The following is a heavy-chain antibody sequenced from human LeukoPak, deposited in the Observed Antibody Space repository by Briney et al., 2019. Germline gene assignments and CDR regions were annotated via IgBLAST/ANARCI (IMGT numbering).Heavy chain of an antibody. CDR3: ARDQGISMVRGAPYYYYYMDV. D-gene: IGHD3-10*01. V-gene: IGHV4-59*12. CDR1: RDSISDYY. J-gene: IGHJ6*03. CDR2: IYYSGST. Sequence: PSETLSLTCTVSRDSISDYYWSWIRQPPGEGLEWIGYIYYSGSTNYNPSLKSRVTMSVDTSKKQVSLKLSSVTAADTAVYYCARDQGISMVRGAPYYYYYMDVWGKGTTVTVSS.